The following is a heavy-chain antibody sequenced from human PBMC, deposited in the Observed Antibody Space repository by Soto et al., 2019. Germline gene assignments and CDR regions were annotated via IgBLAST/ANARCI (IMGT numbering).Heavy chain of an antibody. J-gene: IGHJ6*02. Sequence: QVQLQQWGAGLLKPSETLSLTCAVYGGSFSGYYWSWIRQPPGKGLEWIGEINHSGSTNYNPSLKRRVTRSVDTAKNQFSLKLSSVTAADTAAYYCARAPSDYGDYGLDGMDVCGQGTTVTVSS. CDR2: INHSGST. CDR3: ARAPSDYGDYGLDGMDV. V-gene: IGHV4-34*01. CDR1: GGSFSGYY. D-gene: IGHD4-17*01.